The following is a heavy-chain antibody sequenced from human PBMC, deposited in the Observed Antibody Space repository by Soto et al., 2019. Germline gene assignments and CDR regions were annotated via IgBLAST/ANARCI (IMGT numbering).Heavy chain of an antibody. Sequence: PGGSLRLSCAASGFTFSSYGMHWVRQAPGKGLEWVAVISYDGSNKYYADFVKGRFTISRDNSKNTLNLQMNSLRAEDTAVYYCAKDRGNYNHYHYYGMDVWGQGTTVTVSS. V-gene: IGHV3-30*18. J-gene: IGHJ6*02. CDR3: AKDRGNYNHYHYYGMDV. D-gene: IGHD3-16*01. CDR2: ISYDGSNK. CDR1: GFTFSSYG.